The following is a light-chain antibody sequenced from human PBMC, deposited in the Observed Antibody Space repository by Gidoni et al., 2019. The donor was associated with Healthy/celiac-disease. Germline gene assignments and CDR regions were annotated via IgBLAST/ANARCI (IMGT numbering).Light chain of an antibody. CDR1: ALPKQY. Sequence: SYELTQTPSVSVPPGQTARITCSGDALPKQYAYWYQQKPGQAPVLVIYKDSERPSGIPERFSGSSSGTSVTLTISGVQAEDEADYYCQSADSSGYVVFGGGTKLTVL. J-gene: IGLJ2*01. CDR3: QSADSSGYVV. V-gene: IGLV3-25*03. CDR2: KDS.